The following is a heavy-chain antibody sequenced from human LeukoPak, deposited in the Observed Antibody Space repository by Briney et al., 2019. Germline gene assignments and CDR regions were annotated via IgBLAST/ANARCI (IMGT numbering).Heavy chain of an antibody. CDR1: GFTFSSYA. CDR3: AKEKSRSYGSGSYYYY. CDR2: ISGSGGST. V-gene: IGHV3-23*01. J-gene: IGHJ4*02. Sequence: GGSLRLSCAASGFTFSSYAMSWVRQAPGKGLEWVSAISGSGGSTYYADSVKGRFTISRDNSKNTLYLQMNSLRAEDTAVYYCAKEKSRSYGSGSYYYYWGQGTLVTV. D-gene: IGHD3-10*01.